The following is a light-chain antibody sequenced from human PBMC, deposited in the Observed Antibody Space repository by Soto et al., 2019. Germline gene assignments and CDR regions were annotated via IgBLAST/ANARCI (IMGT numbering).Light chain of an antibody. Sequence: DIQMTQSPSSLSASVGDRVTITCRASQSISSYLNWYQQKPGKARKLLIYAASSLQSGVPSRFSGSGSGTDFTLTISSLQPEDFATYYCQQSYSTLPYTFGQGTKLEIK. CDR2: AAS. J-gene: IGKJ2*01. V-gene: IGKV1-39*01. CDR3: QQSYSTLPYT. CDR1: QSISSY.